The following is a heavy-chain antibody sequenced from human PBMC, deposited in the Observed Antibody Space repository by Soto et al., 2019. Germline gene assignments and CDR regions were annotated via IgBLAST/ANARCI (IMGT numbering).Heavy chain of an antibody. D-gene: IGHD3-10*01. V-gene: IGHV3-11*01. Sequence: SCAASVFTFSDYYMSWIRQAPGKGLEWVSYISSSGSAIYYADSVKGRFTISRDNAKNSLYLQMNSLRAEDTAVYYCARDWGPDRSSPLDIGGYGYYGTYVSGRGTMVTVAS. CDR1: VFTFSDYY. CDR3: ARDWGPDRSSPLDIGGYGYYGTYV. CDR2: ISSSGSAI. J-gene: IGHJ6*02.